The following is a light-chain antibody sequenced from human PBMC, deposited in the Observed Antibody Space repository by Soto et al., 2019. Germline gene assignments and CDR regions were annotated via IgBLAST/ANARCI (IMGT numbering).Light chain of an antibody. J-gene: IGLJ1*01. V-gene: IGLV1-44*01. CDR1: SSNIGSKT. Sequence: QSVLTHPFSTTGTPGHRVRIPCSGNSSNIGSKTVNWYQQLPGTAPNLLIYSNYQRPSGVPDRFSGSKSGTSASLAISGLQSEDEADYYCSAWDASLNGYVFGTGTKVTVL. CDR2: SNY. CDR3: SAWDASLNGYV.